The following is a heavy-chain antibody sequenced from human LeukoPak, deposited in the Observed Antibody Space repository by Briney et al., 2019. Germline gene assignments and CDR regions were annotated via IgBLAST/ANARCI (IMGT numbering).Heavy chain of an antibody. CDR3: AISYGGYVLDS. CDR1: GASVSNHY. V-gene: IGHV4-59*02. D-gene: IGHD5-12*01. Sequence: SETLSLTCSVSGASVSNHYCTWIRQPPGKRLEWIGYAYYSGSTYYNAPLKSRVTISVDASKNQFSLRLNSVTAADTAVYYRAISYGGYVLDSWGQGTLVIVSS. CDR2: AYYSGST. J-gene: IGHJ4*02.